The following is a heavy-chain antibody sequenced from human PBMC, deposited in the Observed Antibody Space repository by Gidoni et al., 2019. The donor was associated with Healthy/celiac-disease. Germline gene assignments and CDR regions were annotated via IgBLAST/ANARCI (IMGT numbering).Heavy chain of an antibody. CDR3: ARGLYYYDSSGYPFFDY. Sequence: QVQLVQSGAEVKKPGASVKVSCKASGYTFTGYYMHWVRQAPGQGLEWMGWINPNSGDTSISTAYMELSRLRSDDTAVYYCARGLYYYDSSGYPFFDYWGQGTLVTVSS. D-gene: IGHD3-22*01. CDR2: INPNSG. V-gene: IGHV1-2*02. CDR1: GYTFTGYY. J-gene: IGHJ4*02.